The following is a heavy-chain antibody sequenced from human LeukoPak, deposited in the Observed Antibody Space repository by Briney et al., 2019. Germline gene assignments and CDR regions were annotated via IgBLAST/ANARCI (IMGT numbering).Heavy chain of an antibody. Sequence: SETLSLTCAVSGGSISSGGYSWSWIRQPPGKGLEWIGYIYYSGSTYYNPSLKSRVTISVDTSKNQFSLKLSSVTAADTAVYYCARDYHSGRNYYYYYYMDVWGKGTTVTVSS. V-gene: IGHV4-30-4*07. CDR3: ARDYHSGRNYYYYYYMDV. D-gene: IGHD3-16*02. CDR1: GGSISSGGYS. J-gene: IGHJ6*03. CDR2: IYYSGST.